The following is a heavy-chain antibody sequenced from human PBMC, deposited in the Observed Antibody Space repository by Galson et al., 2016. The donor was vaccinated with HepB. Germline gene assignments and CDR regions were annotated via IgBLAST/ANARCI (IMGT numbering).Heavy chain of an antibody. CDR3: ATPRYCYSGSCSIWYYDI. J-gene: IGHJ2*01. D-gene: IGHD2-15*01. CDR2: IVVGSGDT. CDR1: GFTFTSSA. Sequence: SVKVSCKASGFTFTSSAVQWARQARGQRLEWIGWIVVGSGDTNYAQKFQERVTITRDMSTSTAYMEPSSLRSEDTAVYYCATPRYCYSGSCSIWYYDIWGRGTLVTVSS. V-gene: IGHV1-58*01.